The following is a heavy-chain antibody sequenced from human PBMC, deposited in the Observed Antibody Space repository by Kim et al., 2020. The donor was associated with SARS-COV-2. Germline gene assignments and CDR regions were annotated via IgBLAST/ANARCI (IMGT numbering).Heavy chain of an antibody. V-gene: IGHV4-39*01. Sequence: SETLSLTCTVSGGSISSSSYYWGWIRQPPGKGLEWIGSIYYSGSTYYNPSLKSRVTISVDTSKNQFSLKLGPVTAADTAVYYCARQMGIAMIVVVISTHFDYWGQGTLVTVSS. CDR2: IYYSGST. CDR1: GGSISSSSYY. CDR3: ARQMGIAMIVVVISTHFDY. D-gene: IGHD3-22*01. J-gene: IGHJ4*02.